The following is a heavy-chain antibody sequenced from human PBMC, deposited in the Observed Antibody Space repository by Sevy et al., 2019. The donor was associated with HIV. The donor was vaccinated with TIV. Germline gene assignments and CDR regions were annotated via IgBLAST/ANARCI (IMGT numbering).Heavy chain of an antibody. CDR3: ARAWSRYYYDSSGYYNDY. J-gene: IGHJ4*02. D-gene: IGHD3-22*01. V-gene: IGHV1-2*02. CDR2: ISPDSGGT. Sequence: ASVKVSCKASGYTFTGYYMHWVRQAPGQGLEWMGWISPDSGGTNYAQKFQGRVTMTRDTSISTAYMELSRLRSDDTAVYYCARAWSRYYYDSSGYYNDYWGQGTLVTVSS. CDR1: GYTFTGYY.